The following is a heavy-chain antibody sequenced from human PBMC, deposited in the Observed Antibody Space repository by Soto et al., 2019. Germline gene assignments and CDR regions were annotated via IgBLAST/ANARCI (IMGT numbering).Heavy chain of an antibody. CDR3: ARGGLLRYFDWLLLPGTFDY. Sequence: SETLSLTCTFSGGSISSYYWSWIRQPPGKGLEWIGYIYYSGSTNYNPSLKSRVTISVDTSKNQFSLKLSSVTAADTAVYYCARGGLLRYFDWLLLPGTFDYWGQGTLVTVSS. V-gene: IGHV4-59*01. D-gene: IGHD3-9*01. J-gene: IGHJ4*02. CDR2: IYYSGST. CDR1: GGSISSYY.